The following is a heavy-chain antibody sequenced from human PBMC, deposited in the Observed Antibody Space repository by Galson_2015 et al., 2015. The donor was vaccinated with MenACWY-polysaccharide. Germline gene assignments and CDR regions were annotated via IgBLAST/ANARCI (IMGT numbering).Heavy chain of an antibody. D-gene: IGHD6-13*01. CDR2: MNPNSGNT. Sequence: SCKASGYTFTSYDINWVRQATGQGLEWMGWMNPNSGNTGYAQKFQGRVTMTRNTSITTAYMELSSLRSEDTAVYYCARGMESSSWYGDYYYYGLDVWGQGTPVTVAS. CDR3: ARGMESSSWYGDYYYYGLDV. V-gene: IGHV1-8*01. CDR1: GYTFTSYD. J-gene: IGHJ6*02.